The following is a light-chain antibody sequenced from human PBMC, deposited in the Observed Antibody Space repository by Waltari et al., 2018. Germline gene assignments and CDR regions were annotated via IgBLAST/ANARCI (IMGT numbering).Light chain of an antibody. V-gene: IGLV3-19*01. CDR2: GKN. CDR3: NSRDSSGNHLV. Sequence: SSELTQDPAVSVALGPTVRITCQGDCLRSYYASWYQQKPGQAPVLVIYGKNNRPSGIPDRFSGSSSGNTASLTITGAQAEDEADYYCNSRDSSGNHLVFGGGTKLTVL. CDR1: CLRSYY. J-gene: IGLJ2*01.